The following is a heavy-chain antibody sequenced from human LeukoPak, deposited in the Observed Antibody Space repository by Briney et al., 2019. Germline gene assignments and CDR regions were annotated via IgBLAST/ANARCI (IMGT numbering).Heavy chain of an antibody. D-gene: IGHD1-14*01. V-gene: IGHV3-11*01. CDR1: GFTFSDYY. J-gene: IGHJ6*02. CDR3: ARVLPDGYSYYYGMDV. CDR2: ISSSGSTI. Sequence: GGSLRLSCAASGFTFSDYYMSWIRQAPGKGLEWVSYISSSGSTIYHAGSVKGRFTISRDNAKNSLYLQMNSLRAEDTAVYYCARVLPDGYSYYYGMDVWGQGTTVTVSS.